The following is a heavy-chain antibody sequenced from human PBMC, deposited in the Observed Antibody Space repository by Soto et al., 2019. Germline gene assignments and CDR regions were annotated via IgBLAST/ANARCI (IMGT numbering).Heavy chain of an antibody. Sequence: QVQLQESGPGLVKPSGTLSLTCAVSSGSISSSNWWSWVRQPPGKGLEWIGEIYHSGSTNYNPSLKSRVTISVDKSKNQFSLKLRSVTAADTAVYYCARVVPNYAFWSGYPNYYYYYMDVWGKGTTVTVSS. CDR1: SGSISSSNW. D-gene: IGHD3-3*01. CDR2: IYHSGST. J-gene: IGHJ6*03. CDR3: ARVVPNYAFWSGYPNYYYYYMDV. V-gene: IGHV4-4*02.